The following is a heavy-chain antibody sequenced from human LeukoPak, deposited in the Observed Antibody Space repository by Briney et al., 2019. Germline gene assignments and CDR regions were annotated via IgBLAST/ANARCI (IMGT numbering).Heavy chain of an antibody. CDR1: GGSFSGFY. V-gene: IGHV4-34*01. Sequence: SETLSLTCAVYGGSFSGFYWSWIRHVPGKGLEWTGEINYTGSTSYNPSLKSRVTISVDTSQNQFFLLLTSVTAADTAVYYCARVAGYLPTRWFDPRGQGTHVTVSS. J-gene: IGHJ5*02. CDR3: ARVAGYLPTRWFDP. CDR2: INYTGST. D-gene: IGHD6-25*01.